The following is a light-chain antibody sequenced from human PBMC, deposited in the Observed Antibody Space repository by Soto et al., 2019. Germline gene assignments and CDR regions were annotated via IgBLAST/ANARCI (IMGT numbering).Light chain of an antibody. CDR2: GVS. CDR1: QSVSGSD. Sequence: EVVLTQSPGTLSLSPGERATLSCRASQSVSGSDLAWYQQKPGQAPRLLISGVSNRATGTPDRFSGSGSGTDFTLTISSLEPEDFAVYYCQQYDSSPRTFGQGTKVDIK. J-gene: IGKJ1*01. CDR3: QQYDSSPRT. V-gene: IGKV3-20*01.